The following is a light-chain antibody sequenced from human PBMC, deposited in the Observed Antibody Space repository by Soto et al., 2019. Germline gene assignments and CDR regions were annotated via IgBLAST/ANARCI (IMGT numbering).Light chain of an antibody. Sequence: QSALTQPASVSLSPGQSITISCTGTSSGVGGYNYVSWYQQHPGKAPKLMIYEVSNRPSGVSNRFSGSKSGNTASLTISGLQAEDEADYYCSSYTSSSTGVFGTGTKVTVL. J-gene: IGLJ1*01. CDR3: SSYTSSSTGV. CDR1: SSGVGGYNY. V-gene: IGLV2-14*01. CDR2: EVS.